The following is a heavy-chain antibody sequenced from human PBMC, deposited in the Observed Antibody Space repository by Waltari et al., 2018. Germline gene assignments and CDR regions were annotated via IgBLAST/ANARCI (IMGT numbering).Heavy chain of an antibody. Sequence: QVQLVQSGAEVKKPGSSVKVSCKASGGTFSSYAISWVRQAPGPGLEWMGGIIPIFVTANYAQKFQGRGTITADESTSTAYMELSSLRSEDTAVYYCARGKDIIHRAGYYYMDVWGKGTTVTISS. D-gene: IGHD2-8*01. CDR2: IIPIFVTA. V-gene: IGHV1-69*12. J-gene: IGHJ6*03. CDR3: ARGKDIIHRAGYYYMDV. CDR1: GGTFSSYA.